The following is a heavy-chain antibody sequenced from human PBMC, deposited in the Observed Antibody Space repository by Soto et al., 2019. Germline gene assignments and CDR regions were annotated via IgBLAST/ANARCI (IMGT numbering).Heavy chain of an antibody. CDR1: GFTFSSYW. CDR2: INSDGSST. J-gene: IGHJ6*03. D-gene: IGHD2-2*01. CDR3: ARGSYCSSTSCYASYYYYMDV. V-gene: IGHV3-74*01. Sequence: EVQLVESAGGLVQPGGSLRLSCAASGFTFSSYWMHWVRQAPGKGLVWVSRINSDGSSTSYADSVKGRFTISRDNAKNTLYLQMNSLRAEDTAVYYCARGSYCSSTSCYASYYYYMDVWGKGTTVTVSS.